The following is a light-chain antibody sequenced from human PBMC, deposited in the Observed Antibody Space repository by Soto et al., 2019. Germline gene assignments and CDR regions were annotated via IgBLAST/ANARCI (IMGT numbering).Light chain of an antibody. CDR2: KAS. Sequence: DIQMTQSPSTLSGSVGDRFTITCRASQTISSWLSWYQQKPGKAPKLLIYKASTLKSGVTSRFSGSGSGTEFTLTISSLQPDDFATYYCQPYNSYSEAVGQGTKVEIK. CDR1: QTISSW. V-gene: IGKV1-5*03. CDR3: QPYNSYSEA. J-gene: IGKJ1*01.